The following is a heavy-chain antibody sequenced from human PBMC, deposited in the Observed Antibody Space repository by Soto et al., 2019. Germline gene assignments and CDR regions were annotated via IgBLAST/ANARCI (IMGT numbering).Heavy chain of an antibody. D-gene: IGHD4-17*01. CDR3: ARKKYGDYVFDY. J-gene: IGHJ4*02. V-gene: IGHV3-48*01. CDR1: GFPFNTYA. Sequence: EVQVVESGGGLVQPGGSLRLSCAASGFPFNTYAMNWVRQAPGKGLEWISYINTGGGPTYYADSVKGRFTISRDNARDSLYLQMDSLRAEDTALYYCARKKYGDYVFDYWGQGILVTVSS. CDR2: INTGGGPT.